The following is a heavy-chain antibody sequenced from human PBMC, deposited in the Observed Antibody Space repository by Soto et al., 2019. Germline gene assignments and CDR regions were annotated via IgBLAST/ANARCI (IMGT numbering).Heavy chain of an antibody. J-gene: IGHJ6*02. CDR1: GFTFSSYG. V-gene: IGHV3-30*18. Sequence: QVQLVESGGGVVQPGRSLRLSCAASGFTFSSYGMHWVRQAPGKGLEWVAVISYDGSNKYYADSVKGRFTISRDNSKNTLYLQMNSLRAEYTAVYYCAKEHGCGGTLDVWGQGTTFTVSS. CDR3: AKEHGCGGTLDV. D-gene: IGHD2-21*01. CDR2: ISYDGSNK.